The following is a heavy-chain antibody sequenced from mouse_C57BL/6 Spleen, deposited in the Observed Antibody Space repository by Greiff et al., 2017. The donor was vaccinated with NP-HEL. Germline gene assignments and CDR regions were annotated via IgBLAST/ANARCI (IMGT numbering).Heavy chain of an antibody. CDR2: ISSGGDYI. D-gene: IGHD1-1*01. V-gene: IGHV5-9-1*02. J-gene: IGHJ2*01. CDR3: TRVRYYVSYYFDY. CDR1: GFTFSSYA. Sequence: DVMLVESGEGLVKPGGSLKLSCAASGFTFSSYAMSWVRQTPEKRLEWVAYISSGGDYIYYADTVKGRFTISRDNARNTLYLQMSSLKSEDTAMYYCTRVRYYVSYYFDYWGQGTTLTVSS.